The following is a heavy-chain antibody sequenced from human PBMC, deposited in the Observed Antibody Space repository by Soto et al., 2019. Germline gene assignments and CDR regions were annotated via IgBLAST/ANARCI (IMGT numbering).Heavy chain of an antibody. V-gene: IGHV1-69*13. CDR3: ARENQGTTVEVDGMDV. CDR1: GGTFSSYA. D-gene: IGHD4-17*01. Sequence: GASVKVSCKASGGTFSSYAISWVRQAPGQGLEWMGGIIPIFGTANYAQKFQGRVTITADESTSTAYMELSSLRSEDTAVYYCARENQGTTVEVDGMDVWGQGTTVTVSS. CDR2: IIPIFGTA. J-gene: IGHJ6*02.